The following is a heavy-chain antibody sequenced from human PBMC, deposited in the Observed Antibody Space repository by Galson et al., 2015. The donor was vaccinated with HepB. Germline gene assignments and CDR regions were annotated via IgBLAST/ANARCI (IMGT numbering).Heavy chain of an antibody. V-gene: IGHV1-69*06. CDR3: ARGMGSEGVDDAFDI. D-gene: IGHD1-26*01. CDR1: GGTFSSYA. J-gene: IGHJ3*02. Sequence: SVKVSCKASGGTFSSYAISWVRQAPGQGLEWMGGIIPIFGTANYAQKFQGRVTVTADKSTSTAYMELSSLRSEDTAVYYCARGMGSEGVDDAFDIWGQGTMVTVSS. CDR2: IIPIFGTA.